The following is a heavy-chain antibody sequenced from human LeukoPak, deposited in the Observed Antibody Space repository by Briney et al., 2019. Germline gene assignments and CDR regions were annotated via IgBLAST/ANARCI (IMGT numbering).Heavy chain of an antibody. J-gene: IGHJ4*02. CDR1: GFTFSSYA. D-gene: IGHD6-19*01. CDR3: AYADNNGWYYFDY. Sequence: GGSLRLSCAVSGFTFSSYAMTWVRQAPGKGLEWVSAISGTGANTHYADSVKGRFTTSRDNPRSTLYLQMNSLSNEDTAVYYCAYADNNGWYYFDYWGQGTLVTVSS. CDR2: ISGTGANT. V-gene: IGHV3-23*01.